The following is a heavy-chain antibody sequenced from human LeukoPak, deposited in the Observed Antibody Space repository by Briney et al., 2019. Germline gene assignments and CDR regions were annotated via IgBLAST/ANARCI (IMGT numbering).Heavy chain of an antibody. CDR2: MNPNSGNT. D-gene: IGHD5-12*01. Sequence: GASVKVSCKASGYTFTSYDINWVRQATGQGLEWMGWMNPNSGNTGYAQKFQGRVTITRNTSISTAYMELSSLRSEDTAVYYCARDSGYEDYYYYMDVWGKGTTVTVSS. CDR3: ARDSGYEDYYYYMDV. CDR1: GYTFTSYD. J-gene: IGHJ6*03. V-gene: IGHV1-8*03.